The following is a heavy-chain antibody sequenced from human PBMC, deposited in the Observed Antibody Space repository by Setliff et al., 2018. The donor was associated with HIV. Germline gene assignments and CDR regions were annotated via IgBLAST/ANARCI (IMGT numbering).Heavy chain of an antibody. D-gene: IGHD2-8*01. CDR1: GGSITTSTFY. CDR2: IYYSGST. CDR3: ARSRPRSMDFYMDV. V-gene: IGHV4-39*02. J-gene: IGHJ6*03. Sequence: PSETLSLTCTVSGGSITTSTFYWGWIRQPPGKGLEWIGSIYYSGSTYYNPSLKSRLTITQHTSKNHFSLSLSSVTAADTAVYYCARSRPRSMDFYMDVWGKGTTVTV.